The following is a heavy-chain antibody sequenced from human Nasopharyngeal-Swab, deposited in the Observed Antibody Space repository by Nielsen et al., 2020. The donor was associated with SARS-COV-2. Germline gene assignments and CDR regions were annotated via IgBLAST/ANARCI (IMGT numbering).Heavy chain of an antibody. Sequence: GESLKISCAASGFTFSPYTMTWARQAPGKGLEWLSYITGTSDSIRYADSVKGRFTISRDNAKNSLFLQMNGLTAEDTAVYYCARERGGGYGDYWGQGTLVTVSS. J-gene: IGHJ4*02. CDR3: ARERGGGYGDY. D-gene: IGHD5-12*01. CDR2: ITGTSDSI. V-gene: IGHV3-48*04. CDR1: GFTFSPYT.